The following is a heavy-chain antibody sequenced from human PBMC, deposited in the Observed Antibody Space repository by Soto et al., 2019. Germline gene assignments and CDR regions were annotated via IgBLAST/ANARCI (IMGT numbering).Heavy chain of an antibody. Sequence: QVQLVQSGAEVKKPGASVKVSCKASGYTFTSYDIYWVRQATGQGLEWMGWMNPNSGNTGYAQKFQGRVTMTRNTSISTAYMELSSLRSEDTAVYYCARGWGSSGWFYYYGMDVWGQGTTVTVSS. CDR3: ARGWGSSGWFYYYGMDV. CDR1: GYTFTSYD. J-gene: IGHJ6*02. CDR2: MNPNSGNT. V-gene: IGHV1-8*01. D-gene: IGHD6-19*01.